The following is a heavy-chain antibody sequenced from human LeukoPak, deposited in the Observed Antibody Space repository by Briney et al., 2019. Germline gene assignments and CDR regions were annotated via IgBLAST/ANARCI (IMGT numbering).Heavy chain of an antibody. CDR2: INHSGST. Sequence: SETLSLTCAVYGGSFSGYYWSWIRQPPGKGLEWIGEINHSGSTNYNPSLKSRVTILVDTSKNQFSLKLSSVTAADTAVYYCARVIGWYVFGGDAFDIWGQGTMVTVSS. V-gene: IGHV4-34*01. CDR3: ARVIGWYVFGGDAFDI. CDR1: GGSFSGYY. D-gene: IGHD6-19*01. J-gene: IGHJ3*02.